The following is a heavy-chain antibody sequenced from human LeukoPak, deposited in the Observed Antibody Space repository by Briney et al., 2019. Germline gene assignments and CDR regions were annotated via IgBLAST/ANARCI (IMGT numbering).Heavy chain of an antibody. CDR2: IYHSGST. J-gene: IGHJ6*02. Sequence: PSETLSLTCTVSGGSISSGGYYWSWIRQPPGKGLEWIGYIYHSGSTNYNPSLKSRVTISVDKSKNQFSLKLSSVTAADTAVYYCARERQYYYDSSGDHAYYYYGMDVWGQGTTVTVSS. V-gene: IGHV4-30-2*01. CDR3: ARERQYYYDSSGDHAYYYYGMDV. CDR1: GGSISSGGYY. D-gene: IGHD3-22*01.